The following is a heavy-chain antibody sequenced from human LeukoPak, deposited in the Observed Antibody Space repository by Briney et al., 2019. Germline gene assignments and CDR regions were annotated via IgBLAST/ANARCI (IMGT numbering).Heavy chain of an antibody. CDR2: ISSSGSTI. CDR1: GFTFSSYE. D-gene: IGHD6-13*01. J-gene: IGHJ4*02. CDR3: ARDKASSSWYLLFDY. V-gene: IGHV3-48*03. Sequence: LPGGSLRLSCAASGFTFSSYEMNWVRQAPGKGLEWVSYISSSGSTIYYADSVKGRFTISRDNAKNSLYLQMNSLRAEDTAVYYCARDKASSSWYLLFDYWGQGTLVTVSS.